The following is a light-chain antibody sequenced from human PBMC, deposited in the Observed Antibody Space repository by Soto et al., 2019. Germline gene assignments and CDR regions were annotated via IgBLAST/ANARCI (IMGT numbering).Light chain of an antibody. Sequence: QSVLTQPPSVSAAPGQKVTISCSGSSSSIGSYFVSWYQQLPGTAPKLLIYDNNKRPSGTPDRFSGSKSGTSATLGITGLQTGDEADYYCGTWDSTLSAYVFGTGTKVTVL. CDR3: GTWDSTLSAYV. CDR2: DNN. J-gene: IGLJ1*01. CDR1: SSSIGSYF. V-gene: IGLV1-51*01.